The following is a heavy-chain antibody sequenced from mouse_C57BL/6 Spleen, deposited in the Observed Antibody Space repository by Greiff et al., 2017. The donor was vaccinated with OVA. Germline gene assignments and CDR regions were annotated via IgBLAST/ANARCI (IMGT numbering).Heavy chain of an antibody. CDR3: ARRTLYDYAMDY. Sequence: EVKLVESGGGLVKPGGSLKLSCAASGFTFSDYGMHWVRQAPEKGLEWVAYISSGSSTIYYADTVKGRFTISRDNAKNTLFLQMTSLRSEDTAMYYCARRTLYDYAMDYWGQGTSVTVSS. D-gene: IGHD1-3*01. V-gene: IGHV5-17*01. J-gene: IGHJ4*01. CDR2: ISSGSSTI. CDR1: GFTFSDYG.